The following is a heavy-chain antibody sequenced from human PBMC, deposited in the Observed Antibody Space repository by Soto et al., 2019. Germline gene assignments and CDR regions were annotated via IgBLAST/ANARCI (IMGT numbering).Heavy chain of an antibody. D-gene: IGHD3-9*01. CDR3: GRLEGLATISYYFDY. J-gene: IGHJ4*02. Sequence: SETLSVTCPVSGGSVSSSSYYWGWVRQPPGKGLEWIGSVYYSGSTYYNPSLESRVTISVDKSKNQFSLKLMSLSAADTAVYYCGRLEGLATISYYFDYWGQGALVTVSS. CDR1: GGSVSSSSYY. V-gene: IGHV4-39*01. CDR2: VYYSGST.